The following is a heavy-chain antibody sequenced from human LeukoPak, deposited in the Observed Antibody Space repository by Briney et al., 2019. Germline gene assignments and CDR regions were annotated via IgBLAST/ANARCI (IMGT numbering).Heavy chain of an antibody. D-gene: IGHD5-18*01. Sequence: SETLSLTCAVYGGSFSGYYWSWIRQPPGKGLEWIGEINHSGSTYYNPSLKSRVTISVDTSKNQFSLKLSSVTAADTAVYYCARETRGYSYGLFFYYYGMDVWGQGTTVTVSS. CDR1: GGSFSGYY. CDR2: INHSGST. V-gene: IGHV4-34*01. J-gene: IGHJ6*02. CDR3: ARETRGYSYGLFFYYYGMDV.